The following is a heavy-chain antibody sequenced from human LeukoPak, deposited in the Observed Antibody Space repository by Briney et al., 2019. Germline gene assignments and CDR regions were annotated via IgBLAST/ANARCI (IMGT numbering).Heavy chain of an antibody. CDR1: GGTFSSYT. J-gene: IGHJ3*02. CDR3: ATAFWSGYHSGDAFDI. D-gene: IGHD3-3*01. Sequence: ASVKVSCKASGGTFSSYTISWVRQAPGQGLEWMGRIIPILGIANYAQKFQGRVTVTADKSTSTAYMELSSLRSEDTAVYYCATAFWSGYHSGDAFDIWGQGTMVTVSS. CDR2: IIPILGIA. V-gene: IGHV1-69*02.